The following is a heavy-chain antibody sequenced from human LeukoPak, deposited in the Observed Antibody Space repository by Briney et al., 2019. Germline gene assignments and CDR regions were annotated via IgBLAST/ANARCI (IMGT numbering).Heavy chain of an antibody. CDR3: ARVAGAKCFDY. CDR1: GFTFSSYA. Sequence: GGSLRLSCAASGFTFSSYAMHWVRQAPGKGLEWVAHIKQDGSQEYYVDSVKGRFTISRDSAKNSLYLQMNSLRAEDTAIYYCARVAGAKCFDYWGQGTLVTVSS. J-gene: IGHJ4*02. CDR2: IKQDGSQE. V-gene: IGHV3-7*03. D-gene: IGHD6-19*01.